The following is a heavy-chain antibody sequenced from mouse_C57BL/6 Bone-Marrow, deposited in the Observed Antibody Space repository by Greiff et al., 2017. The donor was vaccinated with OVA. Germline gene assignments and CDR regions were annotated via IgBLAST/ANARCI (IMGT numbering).Heavy chain of an antibody. CDR2: IYPRSGNT. CDR1: GYPFTSYG. V-gene: IGHV1-81*01. Sequence: QVQLQHSGAELARPGASVKLSCKASGYPFTSYGISWVKQRTGQGLAWIGEIYPRSGNTYYNEKFKGKATLTADKSTSTAYMERRIRTAEDSAVYFGARWGYYSHYGADWGQGTLVTVSA. D-gene: IGHD2-5*01. J-gene: IGHJ3*01. CDR3: ARWGYYSHYGAD.